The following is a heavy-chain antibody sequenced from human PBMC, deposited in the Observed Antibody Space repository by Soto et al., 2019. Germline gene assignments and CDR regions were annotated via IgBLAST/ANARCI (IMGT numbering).Heavy chain of an antibody. J-gene: IGHJ5*02. D-gene: IGHD4-4*01. Sequence: QVQLVQSGAEVQKPGSSVKVSCKASGGTFSSYAISWVRQAPGQGLEWMGGIIPIFGTANYAQKFQGRVTITADESTSTAYMELSSLRSEDTAVYYCARVDPGHTVTAGWFDPWGQGTLVTVSS. CDR2: IIPIFGTA. CDR3: ARVDPGHTVTAGWFDP. CDR1: GGTFSSYA. V-gene: IGHV1-69*01.